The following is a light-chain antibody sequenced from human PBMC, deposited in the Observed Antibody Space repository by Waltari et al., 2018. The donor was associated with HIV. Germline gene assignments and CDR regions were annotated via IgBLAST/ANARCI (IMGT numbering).Light chain of an antibody. CDR2: QAY. V-gene: IGKV1-5*03. Sequence: ILMIQSTPSLPESVGDRVPITCRASQGVNGGLGWYQQKSGRAPKLLIYQAYTLNSGVPSRFSGSGSGTEFTLTISSLQPDDFATYYCQHYKTYPGAFGQGTRVEIK. J-gene: IGKJ1*01. CDR1: QGVNGG. CDR3: QHYKTYPGA.